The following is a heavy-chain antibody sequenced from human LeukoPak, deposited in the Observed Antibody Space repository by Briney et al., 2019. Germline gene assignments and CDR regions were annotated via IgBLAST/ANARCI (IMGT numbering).Heavy chain of an antibody. CDR1: GYTFSGYY. CDR3: AREVVAVAGTDY. V-gene: IGHV1-2*02. Sequence: ASVKVSCKASGYTFSGYYMSWVRQAPGQGFEWMGWINPNSGATKYAQKFQGRVTMTRDTSISTAYMELSRLRSDDTAVYYCAREVVAVAGTDYWGQGTLVTVSS. CDR2: INPNSGAT. D-gene: IGHD6-19*01. J-gene: IGHJ4*02.